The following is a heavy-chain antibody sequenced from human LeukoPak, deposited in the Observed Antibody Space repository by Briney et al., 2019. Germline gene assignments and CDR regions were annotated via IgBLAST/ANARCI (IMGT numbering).Heavy chain of an antibody. CDR3: ASPLGYCSGGSCYFNAFDI. CDR1: GGSFSGYY. J-gene: IGHJ3*02. D-gene: IGHD2-15*01. Sequence: SETLSLTCAVYGGSFSGYYWSWIRQPPGKGLEWIGEIDHSGSTNYNPSLKSRVTISVDTSKNQFSLKLSSVTAADTAVYYCASPLGYCSGGSCYFNAFDIWGQGTMVTVSS. V-gene: IGHV4-34*01. CDR2: IDHSGST.